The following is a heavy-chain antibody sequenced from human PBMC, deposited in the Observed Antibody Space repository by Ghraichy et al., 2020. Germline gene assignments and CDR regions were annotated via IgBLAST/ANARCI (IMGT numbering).Heavy chain of an antibody. V-gene: IGHV4-39*01. CDR2: IYFGGDT. CDR1: GGSFSSSRYF. D-gene: IGHD3-10*01. J-gene: IGHJ3*02. CDR3: AGGGGETPSDAFDI. Sequence: SETLSLTCAVSGGSFSSSRYFWGWIRQPPGKGLEWIGSIYFGGDTYYNPSLKSRVTISVDTSKNQCSLKLSSVTAADTAVYFCAGGGGETPSDAFDIWGQGTLVTVSS.